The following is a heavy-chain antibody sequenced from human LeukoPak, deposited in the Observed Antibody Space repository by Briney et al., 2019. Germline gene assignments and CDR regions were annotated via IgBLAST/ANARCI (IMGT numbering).Heavy chain of an antibody. Sequence: SETLSLTCTVSGGFISSGASDWGWIRQHPKRGLEWVGYINHSGSTYYNPSLGSRVTMSVDTSKNQFSLKLSSVTAADSAVYYCARAARQGFTMIVVPFFYFDLWGRGTLVTVSS. D-gene: IGHD3-22*01. CDR2: INHSGST. J-gene: IGHJ2*01. CDR3: ARAARQGFTMIVVPFFYFDL. V-gene: IGHV4-31*03. CDR1: GGFISSGASD.